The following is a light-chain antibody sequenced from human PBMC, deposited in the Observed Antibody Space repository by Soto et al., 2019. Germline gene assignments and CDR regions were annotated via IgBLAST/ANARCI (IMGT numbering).Light chain of an antibody. J-gene: IGKJ2*01. V-gene: IGKV3-15*01. CDR2: GAS. CDR3: QHYNNWPFT. Sequence: EIVMTQSPATLSVSPGERATLSCRASQSVSSNLAWYQQKPGQPPSLLIYGASARATGIPARFSGSGSGTEFTHTISNLQSEDFAVYYCQHYNNWPFTFGQGTKVDIK. CDR1: QSVSSN.